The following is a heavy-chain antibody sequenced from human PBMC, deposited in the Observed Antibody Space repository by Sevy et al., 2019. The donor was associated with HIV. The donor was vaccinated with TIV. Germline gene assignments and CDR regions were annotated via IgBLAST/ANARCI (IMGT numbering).Heavy chain of an antibody. Sequence: GESLKISCEGSGFSFGTYSMHWVRQAPGKGLEWVGVIWYDGSKQSYADSVKGRVTFSRDNSKSTMYLDMNALRAEDTAVYYCARGPDTEISLHHVMRSFEWVFRGKSFDYWGKGALVTVSS. CDR1: GFSFGTYS. J-gene: IGHJ4*02. CDR2: IWYDGSKQ. D-gene: IGHD3-3*01. CDR3: ARGPDTEISLHHVMRSFEWVFRGKSFDY. V-gene: IGHV3-30*04.